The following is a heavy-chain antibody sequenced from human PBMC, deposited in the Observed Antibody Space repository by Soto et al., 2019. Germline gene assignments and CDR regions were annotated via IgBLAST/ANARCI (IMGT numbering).Heavy chain of an antibody. J-gene: IGHJ4*02. V-gene: IGHV4-61*01. Sequence: TLSLTCSVSGGSVRTGSYHWSWIRQPPGKGLEWIGFIPNNGSPDYNPSLKSRVVVSIDRSKNQFSLKVNSVTAADTAVYFCARIGWGGDSWGQGTLVTVSS. CDR2: IPNNGSP. CDR3: ARIGWGGDS. D-gene: IGHD7-27*01. CDR1: GGSVRTGSYH.